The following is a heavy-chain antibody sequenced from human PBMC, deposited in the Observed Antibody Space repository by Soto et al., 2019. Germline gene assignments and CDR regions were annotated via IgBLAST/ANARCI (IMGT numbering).Heavy chain of an antibody. V-gene: IGHV3-7*03. Sequence: DVQLVESGGALVQPGGSLGLPCAVSGFTVSAKWMSWVRQAPGKGLEWLANINEDGSKKFYVDSVKGRFTISKDNAKNSLSLQLGSLRADDTAVYYCAREMHLGSGWGDIDIWGRGTMVTVSS. J-gene: IGHJ4*02. CDR2: INEDGSKK. CDR3: AREMHLGSGWGDIDI. CDR1: GFTVSAKW. D-gene: IGHD6-19*01.